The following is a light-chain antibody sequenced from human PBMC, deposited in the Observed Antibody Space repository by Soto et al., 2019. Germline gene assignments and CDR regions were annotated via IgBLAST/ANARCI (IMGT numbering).Light chain of an antibody. J-gene: IGKJ1*01. V-gene: IGKV4-1*01. CDR2: WAS. CDR3: QQYYSTPWT. CDR1: QSVLYSSNNKNH. Sequence: DIVMTQSPDSLAVSLGERATINCKSSQSVLYSSNNKNHLAWYQQKSGQPPKLLIYWASTRESGVPDRFRDSGSGTDFTLTISSLQAEDVAVYYCQQYYSTPWTFGQGTKVEIK.